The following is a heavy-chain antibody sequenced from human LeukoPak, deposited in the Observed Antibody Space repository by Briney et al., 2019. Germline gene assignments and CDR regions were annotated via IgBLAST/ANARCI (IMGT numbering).Heavy chain of an antibody. CDR3: AKTWSVVVAATPFDP. D-gene: IGHD2-15*01. Sequence: GGSLRLSCAASGFTFNTYAMSWVRQAPGKGLEWVSAISGSGGSTYYADSVKGRFTISRDSSKNTLYLQMNSLRAEDTAVYYCAKTWSVVVAATPFDPWGQGTLVTVSS. CDR1: GFTFNTYA. J-gene: IGHJ5*02. CDR2: ISGSGGST. V-gene: IGHV3-23*01.